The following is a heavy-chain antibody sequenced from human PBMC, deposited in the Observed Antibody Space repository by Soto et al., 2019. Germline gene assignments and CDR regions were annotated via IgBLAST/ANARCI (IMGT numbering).Heavy chain of an antibody. Sequence: PSETLSLTCTVSGGSISSSSYYWGWIRQPPGKGLEWIGSIYYSGSTYYNPSLKSRVTISVDTSKNQFSLKLSSVTAADTAVYYCARWAVAGTYYYYYYGMDVWGQGTTVTVSS. CDR1: GGSISSSSYY. V-gene: IGHV4-39*01. D-gene: IGHD6-19*01. J-gene: IGHJ6*02. CDR3: ARWAVAGTYYYYYYGMDV. CDR2: IYYSGST.